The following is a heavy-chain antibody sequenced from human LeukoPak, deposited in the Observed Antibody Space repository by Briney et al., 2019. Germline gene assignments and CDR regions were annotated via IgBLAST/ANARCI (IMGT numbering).Heavy chain of an antibody. CDR2: IYYSGST. CDR1: GGSISSGGYY. CDR3: ASADYDMAFDI. V-gene: IGHV4-31*03. J-gene: IGHJ3*02. D-gene: IGHD3-9*01. Sequence: SETLSLTCTVSGGSISSGGYYWSWIRQHPGKGLEWIGYIYYSGSTDYKPSLKSRFTMSVDTSKNQFSLKLSSVTAADKAVYYCASADYDMAFDIWGQGTMVTVSS.